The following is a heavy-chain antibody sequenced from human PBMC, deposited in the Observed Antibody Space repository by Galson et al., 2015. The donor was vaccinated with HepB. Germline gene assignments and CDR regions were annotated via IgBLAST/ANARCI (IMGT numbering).Heavy chain of an antibody. D-gene: IGHD3-10*01. V-gene: IGHV1-46*03. J-gene: IGHJ4*02. CDR3: ASANGSGVDY. CDR2: INPSGGST. Sequence: SCKASGYTFTSYYMHWVRQAPGQGLEWMGIINPSGGSTSYAQKFQGRVTMTRDTSTSTVHMELSSLRSEDTAVYYCASANGSGVDYWGQGTLVTVSS. CDR1: GYTFTSYY.